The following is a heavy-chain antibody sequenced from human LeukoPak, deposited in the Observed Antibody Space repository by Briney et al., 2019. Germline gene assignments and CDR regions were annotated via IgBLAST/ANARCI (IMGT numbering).Heavy chain of an antibody. D-gene: IGHD1-26*01. Sequence: SETLSLTCTVSGVSISSYYWSWIRHSPGKGLEWIGYIFYSGSTSYNPSLKSRVTISVDTSKNQFSLKLSSVTAADTAVYYCASYSGSYWGSFDYWGQGTLVTVSS. CDR1: GVSISSYY. V-gene: IGHV4-59*08. J-gene: IGHJ4*02. CDR3: ASYSGSYWGSFDY. CDR2: IFYSGST.